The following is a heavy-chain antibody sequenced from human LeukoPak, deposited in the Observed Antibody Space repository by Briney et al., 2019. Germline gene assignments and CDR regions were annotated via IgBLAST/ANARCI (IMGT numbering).Heavy chain of an antibody. CDR1: DYSVTSAYY. D-gene: IGHD6-13*01. V-gene: IGHV4-38-2*01. Sequence: SETLSLTCAVSDYSVTSAYYWGWIRQFPGKELEWIGSIFHGETTYYNPSLESRVTISVDPSKNQFSLRLTSVTAADTAVYYCAIGGSSWYWDDYWGQGTLVTVSS. J-gene: IGHJ4*02. CDR3: AIGGSSWYWDDY. CDR2: IFHGETT.